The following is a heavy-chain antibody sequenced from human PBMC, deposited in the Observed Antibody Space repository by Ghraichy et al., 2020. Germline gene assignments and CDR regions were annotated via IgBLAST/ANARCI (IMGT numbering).Heavy chain of an antibody. Sequence: LSLTCAASGFTFSSYEMNWVRQAPGKGLEWVSYISSSGSTIYYADSVKGRFTISRDNAKNSLYLQMNSLRAEDTAVYYCARDNSVAGTVFDYWGQGTLVTVSS. V-gene: IGHV3-48*03. D-gene: IGHD6-19*01. J-gene: IGHJ4*02. CDR1: GFTFSSYE. CDR3: ARDNSVAGTVFDY. CDR2: ISSSGSTI.